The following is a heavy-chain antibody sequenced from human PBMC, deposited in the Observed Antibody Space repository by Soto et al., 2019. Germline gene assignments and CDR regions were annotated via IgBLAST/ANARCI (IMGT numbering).Heavy chain of an antibody. CDR3: ARATAFDCSSICYYGVRADFDY. D-gene: IGHD2-2*01. CDR2: INPNSGGT. Sequence: GASVKVSCKASGYTFTGYYMHWVRQAPGQGLEWMGWINPNSGGTNYAQKFQGWVTMTRDTSISTAYMELSRLRSDDTAVYYCARATAFDCSSICYYGVRADFDYCGQGTVLTVSS. J-gene: IGHJ4*02. V-gene: IGHV1-2*04. CDR1: GYTFTGYY.